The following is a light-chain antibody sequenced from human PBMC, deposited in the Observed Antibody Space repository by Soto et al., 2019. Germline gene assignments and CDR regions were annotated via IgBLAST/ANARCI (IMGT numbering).Light chain of an antibody. CDR3: SSYTSSSSDYV. CDR1: SXXXGGYNY. J-gene: IGLJ1*01. V-gene: IGLV2-14*01. Sequence: QSALTQPASVSGSPGQSITISXXGTSXXXGGYNYVSWYQQHPGKAPKLMIYEVSNRPSGVSNRFSGSKSGNTASLTISGLQAEDEADYYCSSYTSSSSDYVFGTGTKVTVL. CDR2: EVS.